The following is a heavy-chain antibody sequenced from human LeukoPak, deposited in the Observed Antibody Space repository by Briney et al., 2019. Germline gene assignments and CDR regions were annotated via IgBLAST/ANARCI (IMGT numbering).Heavy chain of an antibody. Sequence: GGSLRLSCAAFGFTFSDYYMSCVRQAPGKGLEWVSKISTNSRSTNYADSVKCRFTISRDNAKSSLFLQMNSLRAEDTAVYYCARENYYRMDVWGQGTTVTVSS. V-gene: IGHV3-11*06. CDR1: GFTFSDYY. CDR3: ARENYYRMDV. J-gene: IGHJ6*02. CDR2: ISTNSRST.